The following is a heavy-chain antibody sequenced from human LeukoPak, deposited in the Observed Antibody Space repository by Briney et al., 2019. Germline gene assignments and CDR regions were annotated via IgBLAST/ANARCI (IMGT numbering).Heavy chain of an antibody. CDR1: GFTLRSYV. J-gene: IGHJ4*02. V-gene: IGHV3-7*01. CDR3: AREGLLWFGELGGY. D-gene: IGHD3-10*01. Sequence: GGSLRLSCVASGFTLRSYVMNWVRQAPGKGLEWVANIKQDGSEKYYVDSVKGRFTISRDNAKNSLYLQMNSLRAEDTAVYYCAREGLLWFGELGGYWGQGTLVTVSS. CDR2: IKQDGSEK.